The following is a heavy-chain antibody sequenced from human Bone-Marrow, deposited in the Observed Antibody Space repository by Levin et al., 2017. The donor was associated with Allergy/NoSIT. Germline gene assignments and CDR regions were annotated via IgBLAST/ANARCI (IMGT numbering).Heavy chain of an antibody. Sequence: PGESLKISCAASAFTFSAYGMHWVRQAPGRGLEWVAVIWYDGSDRYYADSVKGRFTISRDNSKNTLSLQMNSLSADDTAIYYCARDKSSDGVTPDWYFDLWGRGTLVTVSS. J-gene: IGHJ2*01. D-gene: IGHD2-21*02. CDR2: IWYDGSDR. CDR1: AFTFSAYG. CDR3: ARDKSSDGVTPDWYFDL. V-gene: IGHV3-33*01.